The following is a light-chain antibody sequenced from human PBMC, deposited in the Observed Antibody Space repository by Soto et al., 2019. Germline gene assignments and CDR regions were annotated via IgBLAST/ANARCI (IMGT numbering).Light chain of an antibody. CDR3: GTWDSSLSVNHV. J-gene: IGLJ1*01. Sequence: QSVLTQPPSVSAAPGQKVTIACSGSSTNIGISDVSWYQQLPGTAPKLLIYDNYRRPSGIPDRFSGSKSGTSATLGITGLQTGDEADYYCGTWDSSLSVNHVFGTGTEVTVL. CDR1: STNIGISD. CDR2: DNY. V-gene: IGLV1-51*01.